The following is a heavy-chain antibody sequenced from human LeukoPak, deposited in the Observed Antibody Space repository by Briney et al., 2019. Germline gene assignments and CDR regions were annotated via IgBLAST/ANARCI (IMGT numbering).Heavy chain of an antibody. V-gene: IGHV1-18*01. J-gene: IGHJ4*02. CDR1: GYTFTSYG. CDR3: ARDSVLMVRGATFFDY. CDR2: ISAYNGNT. D-gene: IGHD3-10*01. Sequence: ASVKVSCKASGYTFTSYGIRWVRQAPGQGLEWMGWISAYNGNTNYAQELQGRVTMTTDTSTSTAYMELRSLRSDDTAVYYCARDSVLMVRGATFFDYWGQGTLVTVSS.